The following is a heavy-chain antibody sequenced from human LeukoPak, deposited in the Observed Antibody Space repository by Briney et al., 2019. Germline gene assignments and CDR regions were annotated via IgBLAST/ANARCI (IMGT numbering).Heavy chain of an antibody. CDR2: ISVSGGST. V-gene: IGHV3-23*01. CDR1: GFTFSNYA. D-gene: IGHD1-26*01. CDR3: AKDLAGSGSYSFDY. Sequence: GGSLRLSCAASGFTFSNYAMNWVRQAPGRGLEWVSAISVSGGSTYYADSVKGRFTVSRDNSKNTLYLQMNSLRAEDTAVYYCAKDLAGSGSYSFDYWGQGTLVTVSS. J-gene: IGHJ4*02.